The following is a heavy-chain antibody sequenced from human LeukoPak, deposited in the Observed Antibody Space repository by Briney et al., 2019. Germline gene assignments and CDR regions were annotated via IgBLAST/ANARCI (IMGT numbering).Heavy chain of an antibody. J-gene: IGHJ5*02. CDR2: IIPIFGTA. Sequence: GGAVKDSCKGSVCTFSSYVISWVRQAPGQGVEGVGGIIPIFGTANHAQKFQGRVTITTDDSTSTAYMELTSLRPEDTAVYYCARDYMVRGALNWFDPWGQGTLVTVSS. V-gene: IGHV1-69*05. CDR1: VCTFSSYV. CDR3: ARDYMVRGALNWFDP. D-gene: IGHD3-10*01.